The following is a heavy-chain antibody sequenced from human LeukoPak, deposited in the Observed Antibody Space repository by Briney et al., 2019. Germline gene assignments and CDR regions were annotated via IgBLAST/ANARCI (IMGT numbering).Heavy chain of an antibody. Sequence: PSETLSLTCAVYGGSFSGYYWSRIRQPPGKGLEWIGSIYYSGSTYYNPSLKSRVTISVDTSKNQFSLKLSSVTAADTAVYYCARGDHYDFWSGYYRWGQGTLVTVSS. J-gene: IGHJ4*02. CDR3: ARGDHYDFWSGYYR. V-gene: IGHV4-34*01. CDR2: IYYSGST. CDR1: GGSFSGYY. D-gene: IGHD3-3*01.